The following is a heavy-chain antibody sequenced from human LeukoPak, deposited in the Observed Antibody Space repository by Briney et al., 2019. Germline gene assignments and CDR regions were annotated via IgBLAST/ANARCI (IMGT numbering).Heavy chain of an antibody. CDR1: GFIFGNYA. J-gene: IGHJ5*02. CDR3: AKQPYQYVSGSPSWFDP. CDR2: IGGSSGKT. V-gene: IGHV3-23*01. D-gene: IGHD3-10*01. Sequence: GGSLRLSCAASGFIFGNYAMTWVRQAPGKGLEWVSGIGGSSGKTFYADSVKGRFTISRDNSKNTLYLQMNTLRAEDTAVYFCAKQPYQYVSGSPSWFDPWGQGTLVTVSS.